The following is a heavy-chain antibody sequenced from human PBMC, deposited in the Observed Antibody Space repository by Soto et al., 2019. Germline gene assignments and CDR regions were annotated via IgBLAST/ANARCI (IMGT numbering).Heavy chain of an antibody. V-gene: IGHV2-5*02. J-gene: IGHJ1*01. D-gene: IGHD3-22*01. CDR1: GFSLSTSGVG. Sequence: QITLKESGPPLVKPTQTLTLTCTFSGFSLSTSGVGVGWIRQPPGKALEWLALIYWDDDKRKRRSLKSRLTITRDTSQNQVFLTMTNMDPGDTDTYYCALLTYYYDSSGYYSSAEYFQHWGQGTLVTVSS. CDR3: ALLTYYYDSSGYYSSAEYFQH. CDR2: IYWDDDK.